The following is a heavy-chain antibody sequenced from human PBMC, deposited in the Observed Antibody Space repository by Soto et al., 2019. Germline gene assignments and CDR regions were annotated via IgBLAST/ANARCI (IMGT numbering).Heavy chain of an antibody. CDR1: GGTFMSYA. V-gene: IGHV1-69*06. J-gene: IGHJ4*02. CDR3: AARSRRMIVVVSPFDY. D-gene: IGHD3-22*01. CDR2: IIPIFGTA. Sequence: SVQVSCKASGGTFMSYAIRLLRQAPVQGLEWMGGIIPIFGTANYAQKFQGRVTITADKSTSTAYMELSSLRSEDTAVYYCAARSRRMIVVVSPFDYWGQGTLVTVSS.